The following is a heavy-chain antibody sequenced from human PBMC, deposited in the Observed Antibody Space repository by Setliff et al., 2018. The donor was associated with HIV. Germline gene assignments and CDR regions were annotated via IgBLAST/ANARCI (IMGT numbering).Heavy chain of an antibody. CDR1: GGSISSSNYY. D-gene: IGHD6-19*01. V-gene: IGHV4-39*01. CDR3: ARHVILLEWLSYFYMDV. J-gene: IGHJ6*03. CDR2: ISYSGHI. Sequence: PSETLSLTCTVSGGSISSSNYYWGWHRQPPGKGLEWIGAISYSGHIYFNSSLKSRVTIYLDTSKRQLSLRLTSVTAADTAVYYCARHVILLEWLSYFYMDVWGKGATVTVSS.